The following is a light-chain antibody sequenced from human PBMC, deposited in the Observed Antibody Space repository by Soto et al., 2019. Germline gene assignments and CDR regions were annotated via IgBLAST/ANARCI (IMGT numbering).Light chain of an antibody. V-gene: IGKV3-11*01. J-gene: IGKJ2*01. CDR2: DAS. Sequence: EIVLTQSPATVSLSPGERATLSCRASQSVSSYLAWYQQKPGQAPRLLIYDASNRATGIPARFSGSGSGTDFTLTISSLEPEDFAVHYCQQRSNWPYTFGQGTKLEIK. CDR3: QQRSNWPYT. CDR1: QSVSSY.